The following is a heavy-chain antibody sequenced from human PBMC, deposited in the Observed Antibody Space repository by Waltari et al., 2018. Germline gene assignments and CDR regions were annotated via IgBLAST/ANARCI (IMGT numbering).Heavy chain of an antibody. CDR1: GGSISSSY. CDR3: ARLNCSGIYCYFDY. D-gene: IGHD2-15*01. CDR2: IYGCASTT. J-gene: IGHJ4*02. V-gene: IGHV4-59*12. Sequence: QLQLQESGPGLVKPSETLSVTCAVSGGSISSSYWSWIRQAPGKGLAWIGYIYGCASTTNHNPSLKIRVTLSVDTSKNQLSLKLSSVTAADTAVYYCARLNCSGIYCYFDYWGQGVLVTVSS.